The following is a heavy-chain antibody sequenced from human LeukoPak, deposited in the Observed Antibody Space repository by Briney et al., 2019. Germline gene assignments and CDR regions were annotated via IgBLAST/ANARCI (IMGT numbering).Heavy chain of an antibody. CDR1: GFTFSSYA. D-gene: IGHD5-18*01. Sequence: PGGSLRLSCAASGFTFSSYAMSWVRQAPGKGVEWVSSISCRGGSTYYADSVKGRFTISRDNSKNTLYLQMNSLRAEDTAVYYCATRYSYGNKIFDYWGQGTLVTVSS. V-gene: IGHV3-23*01. CDR3: ATRYSYGNKIFDY. J-gene: IGHJ4*02. CDR2: ISCRGGST.